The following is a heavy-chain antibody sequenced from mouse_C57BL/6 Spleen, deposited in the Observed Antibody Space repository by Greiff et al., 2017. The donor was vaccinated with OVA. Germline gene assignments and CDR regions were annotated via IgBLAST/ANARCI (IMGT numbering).Heavy chain of an antibody. CDR3: TRGGLGFDY. CDR2: IDPETGGT. CDR1: GYTFTDYE. Sequence: QVHVKQSGAELVRPGASVTLSCKASGYTFTDYEMHWVKQTPVHGLEWIGAIDPETGGTAYNQKFKGKAILTADKSSSTAYMELRSLTSEDSAVYYCTRGGLGFDYWGQGTTLTVSS. J-gene: IGHJ2*01. V-gene: IGHV1-15*01.